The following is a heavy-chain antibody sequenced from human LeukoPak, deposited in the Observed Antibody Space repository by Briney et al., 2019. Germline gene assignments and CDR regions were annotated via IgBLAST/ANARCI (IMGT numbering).Heavy chain of an antibody. CDR3: ARERQGSSWYSHYFDY. J-gene: IGHJ4*02. D-gene: IGHD6-13*01. CDR2: ISGSGGGT. CDR1: GITLSNYG. V-gene: IGHV3-23*01. Sequence: PGGSLRLSCAVSGITLSNYGMSWVRQAPGKGLEWVAGISGSGGGTNYADSVKGRFTISRDNPKNTLYLQMNSLRAEDTAVYYCARERQGSSWYSHYFDYWGQGTLVTVSS.